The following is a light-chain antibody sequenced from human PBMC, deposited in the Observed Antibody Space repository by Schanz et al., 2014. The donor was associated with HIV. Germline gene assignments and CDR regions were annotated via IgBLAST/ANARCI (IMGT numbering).Light chain of an antibody. CDR1: SSSIKTNT. V-gene: IGLV1-44*01. CDR2: NTY. J-gene: IGLJ3*02. CDR3: ATWDDRLKVWV. Sequence: QSVLTQPPSASGTPGQRVTISCSGSSSSIKTNTVHWFQQLPGTAPKLLIYNTYHRPSGVPDRFSGSKSGNTASLTVSGLQSEDEADYYCATWDDRLKVWVFGGGTKLTVL.